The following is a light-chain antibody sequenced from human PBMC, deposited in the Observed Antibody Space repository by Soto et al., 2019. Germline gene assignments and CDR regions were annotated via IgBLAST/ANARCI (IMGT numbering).Light chain of an antibody. Sequence: IQMTQSPSTLSASLGDRVTITYRASRAISDWLAWYQQRPGKAPKLLIYRASRLESGVPSRFSGSGSGTEFTLTISGLQPDDFATYYCQQYNTFSFTFGQGTKLEI. CDR2: RAS. CDR1: RAISDW. CDR3: QQYNTFSFT. J-gene: IGKJ2*01. V-gene: IGKV1-5*03.